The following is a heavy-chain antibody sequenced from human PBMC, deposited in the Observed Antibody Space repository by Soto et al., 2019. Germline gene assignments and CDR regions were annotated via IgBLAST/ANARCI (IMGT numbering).Heavy chain of an antibody. CDR3: ARDSLVIAAPAFDI. CDR2: IIPILGIA. D-gene: IGHD6-13*01. V-gene: IGHV1-69*04. CDR1: GYTFTSYY. Sequence: GASVKVSCKASGYTFTSYYMHWVRQAPGQGLEWMGRIIPILGIANYAQKFQGRVTITADKSTSTAYMELSSLRSEDTAVYYCARDSLVIAAPAFDIWGQGTMVTVSS. J-gene: IGHJ3*02.